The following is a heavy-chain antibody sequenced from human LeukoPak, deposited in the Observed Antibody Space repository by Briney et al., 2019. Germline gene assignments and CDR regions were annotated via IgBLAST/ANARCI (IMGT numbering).Heavy chain of an antibody. Sequence: GASVKVSCKASGGTFSSYAISWVRQAPGQGLEWMGRIIPIFGTANYAQKFQGRVTITTDESTSTAYMELSSLRPEDTAVYYCASGYYYDSSGYCDYWGQGTLVTVSS. CDR3: ASGYYYDSSGYCDY. CDR1: GGTFSSYA. J-gene: IGHJ4*02. CDR2: IIPIFGTA. D-gene: IGHD3-22*01. V-gene: IGHV1-69*05.